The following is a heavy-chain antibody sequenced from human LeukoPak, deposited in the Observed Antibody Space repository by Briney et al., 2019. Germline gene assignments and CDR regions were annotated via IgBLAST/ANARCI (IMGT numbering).Heavy chain of an antibody. CDR1: GFTFSSYE. Sequence: GGSLRLSCAASGFTFSSYEMNWVRQAPGKGLEWVSYISSSGSTIYYADSVKGRFTISRDNAKNSLYLQMNSLRAEDMALYYCAKDATLDYGDYWGYFDYWGQGTLVTVSS. CDR3: AKDATLDYGDYWGYFDY. V-gene: IGHV3-48*03. D-gene: IGHD4-17*01. J-gene: IGHJ4*02. CDR2: ISSSGSTI.